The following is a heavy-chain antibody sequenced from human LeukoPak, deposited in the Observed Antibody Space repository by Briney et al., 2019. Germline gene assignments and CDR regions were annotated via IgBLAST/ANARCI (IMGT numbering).Heavy chain of an antibody. CDR3: ARGRYLPLYFDY. J-gene: IGHJ4*02. D-gene: IGHD3-16*02. Sequence: SETLSLTCTVSGYSISSGYYWGWIRQPPGKGLEWIGSIYHSGSTYYNPSLKSRVTISLDTSKNQFSLKLSSVTAADTAVFYCARGRYLPLYFDYWGQGTLVTVSS. V-gene: IGHV4-38-2*02. CDR1: GYSISSGYY. CDR2: IYHSGST.